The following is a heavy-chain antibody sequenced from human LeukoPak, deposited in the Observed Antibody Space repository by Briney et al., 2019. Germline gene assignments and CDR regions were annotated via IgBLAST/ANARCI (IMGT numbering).Heavy chain of an antibody. Sequence: GGSLSLSCAASGFTFSNYALSWVRQAPWKGLEWVSAIHYSGGSTYYADSVKHRFTISRDNSKNTLYLQMNSLRAEDTAVYYCAKVIREVDMSYDYWGQGDLVPVSS. CDR1: GFTFSNYA. D-gene: IGHD5-24*01. CDR3: AKVIREVDMSYDY. V-gene: IGHV3-23*01. CDR2: IHYSGGST. J-gene: IGHJ4*02.